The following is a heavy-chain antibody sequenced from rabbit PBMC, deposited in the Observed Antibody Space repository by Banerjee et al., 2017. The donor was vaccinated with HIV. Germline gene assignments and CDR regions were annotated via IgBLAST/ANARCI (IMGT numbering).Heavy chain of an antibody. Sequence: QSVEESGGGLVQPEGSLTLTCTASGFSFSSSQYMCWVRQAPGKGLEWIGCIDTDSGNTDYASWAKGRFTISKTSSTVDLQMTSLTAADTATYFCARDGSAGYGGYGYGFDLRGQGTLVTVS. CDR2: IDTDSGNT. CDR1: GFSFSSSQY. V-gene: IGHV1S40*01. CDR3: ARDGSAGYGGYGYGFDL. J-gene: IGHJ4*01. D-gene: IGHD6-1*01.